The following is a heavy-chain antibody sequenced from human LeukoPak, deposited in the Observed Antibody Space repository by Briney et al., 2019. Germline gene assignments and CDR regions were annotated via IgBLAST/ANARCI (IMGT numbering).Heavy chain of an antibody. Sequence: GGSLRLSCAAAGFTFSSYWMSWVRQAPGKGLEWVANIKQDGSDKYYGDSVKDRFTITRDNAKNSLYLQMNSLRAEDTAVYYCARDLIAAAGAFDYWGQGTLVTVSS. J-gene: IGHJ4*02. CDR2: IKQDGSDK. V-gene: IGHV3-7*03. CDR1: GFTFSSYW. CDR3: ARDLIAAAGAFDY. D-gene: IGHD6-13*01.